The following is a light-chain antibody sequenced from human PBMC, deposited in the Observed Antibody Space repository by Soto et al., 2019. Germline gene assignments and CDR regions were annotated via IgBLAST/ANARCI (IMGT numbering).Light chain of an antibody. CDR3: QQYNNWPRT. Sequence: EIVMTQSPATLSVSPGERATLSCRASQSVSSNLAWYQQKPGQAPRLLIYGASTRATGIPARFSGSGSGTEFTLTIGSLQSEDFALYYCQQYNNWPRTFGQGTKVDIK. J-gene: IGKJ1*01. CDR2: GAS. CDR1: QSVSSN. V-gene: IGKV3-15*01.